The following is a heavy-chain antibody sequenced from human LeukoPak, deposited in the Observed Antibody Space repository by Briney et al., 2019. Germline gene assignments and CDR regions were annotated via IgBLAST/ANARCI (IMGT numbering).Heavy chain of an antibody. Sequence: ASVKASSKASGYTFTNYYMHWVRQAPGQGLEWMGIINPSGGSTTNAQKFQDRVTMTRDTSTSTVYMELSSLRSEDTAVYYCARDRWGGSPRVWFDPWGQGTLVTVSS. V-gene: IGHV1-46*01. CDR2: INPSGGST. D-gene: IGHD3-10*01. CDR3: ARDRWGGSPRVWFDP. CDR1: GYTFTNYY. J-gene: IGHJ5*02.